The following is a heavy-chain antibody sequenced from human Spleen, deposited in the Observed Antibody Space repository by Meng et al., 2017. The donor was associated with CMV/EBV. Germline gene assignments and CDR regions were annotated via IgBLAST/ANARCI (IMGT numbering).Heavy chain of an antibody. J-gene: IGHJ5*02. CDR2: ISAYNGKT. V-gene: IGHV1-18*01. Sequence: ASVKVSCKASGYTFTSYGISWVRQAPGQGLEWMGWISAYNGKTNYAQKLQGRVTMTTDTSTSTAYMELRSLRSDDTAVYYCARDRESWRHNWFDPWGQGTLVTVSS. D-gene: IGHD3-3*01. CDR3: ARDRESWRHNWFDP. CDR1: GYTFTSYG.